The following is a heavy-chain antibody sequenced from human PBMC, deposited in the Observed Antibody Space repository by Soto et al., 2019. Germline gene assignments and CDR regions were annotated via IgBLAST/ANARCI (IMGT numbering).Heavy chain of an antibody. Sequence: QVQLVQSGAEVKKPGSSVKVSCKASGGTFSTYTITWVRQAPGQGLEWMGRIIPIIGIINYAQKFQGRVTITAKXXXGXSYMALTRLRSDDTAVYYCAGDPDSHYNDSHASSYPWGQGTLVTVSS. J-gene: IGHJ5*02. D-gene: IGHD3-22*01. CDR1: GGTFSTYT. CDR3: AGDPDSHYNDSHASSYP. CDR2: IIPIIGII. V-gene: IGHV1-69*08.